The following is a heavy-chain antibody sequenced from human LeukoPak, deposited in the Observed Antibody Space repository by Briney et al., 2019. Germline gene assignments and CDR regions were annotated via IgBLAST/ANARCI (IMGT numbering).Heavy chain of an antibody. CDR3: ARESRQWLVLGGVDY. CDR1: GFTFNDYY. CDR2: MSSSGSTI. J-gene: IGHJ4*02. D-gene: IGHD6-19*01. Sequence: GGSLRLSCSASGFTFNDYYMSWIHQAPGRGLEWVSYMSSSGSTIYYADSVKGRFPISRDNAKNSLYLQMNSLRAEDTAVYYCARESRQWLVLGGVDYWGQGTLVTVSS. V-gene: IGHV3-11*04.